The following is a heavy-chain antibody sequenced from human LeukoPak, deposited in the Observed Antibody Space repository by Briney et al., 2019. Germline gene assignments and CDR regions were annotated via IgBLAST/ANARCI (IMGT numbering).Heavy chain of an antibody. CDR2: ISYDGSNK. Sequence: GRSLRLSCAASGFTFSSYGMHWVRQAPGKGLEWVAVISYDGSNKYYADSVKGRFTISRDNSKNTLYLQMNSLRAEDTAVYYCEKDPCGGGSCYSGYFQHWGQGTLVTVSS. D-gene: IGHD2-15*01. V-gene: IGHV3-30*18. CDR3: EKDPCGGGSCYSGYFQH. CDR1: GFTFSSYG. J-gene: IGHJ1*01.